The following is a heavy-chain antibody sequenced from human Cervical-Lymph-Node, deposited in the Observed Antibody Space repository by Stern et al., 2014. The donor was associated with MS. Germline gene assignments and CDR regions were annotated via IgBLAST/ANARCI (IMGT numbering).Heavy chain of an antibody. D-gene: IGHD6-19*01. Sequence: QLQLQESGPGLVKPSQTLSLTCTVSGGSISSGSYYWSWIRQPAGKGLEWIGRIYTSGSTNYNPSLKSRVTISVDTSKTHFPLKLSSVTAADTAVYYCARGEAVAGTVLFDPWGQGTLVTVSS. V-gene: IGHV4-61*02. J-gene: IGHJ5*02. CDR1: GGSISSGSYY. CDR2: IYTSGST. CDR3: ARGEAVAGTVLFDP.